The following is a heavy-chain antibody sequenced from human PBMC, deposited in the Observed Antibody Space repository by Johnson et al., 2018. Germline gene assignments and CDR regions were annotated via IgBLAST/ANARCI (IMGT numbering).Heavy chain of an antibody. CDR1: GFSFSTYG. V-gene: IGHV3-30*18. D-gene: IGHD3-10*01. J-gene: IGHJ3*02. CDR2: ISYDGSNK. Sequence: QVQLVQSGGGVVQPGRSLRLSCAASGFSFSTYGMHWVRQAPGKGLEWVSIISYDGSNKYYADSVKGRFTISRDNSKDTLYLQMNSLRPEDTAVYYCAKDQFMSVAGSGSFDIWGQGTMVTVSS. CDR3: AKDQFMSVAGSGSFDI.